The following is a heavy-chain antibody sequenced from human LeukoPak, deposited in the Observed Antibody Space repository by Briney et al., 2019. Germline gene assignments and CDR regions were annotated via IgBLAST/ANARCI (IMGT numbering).Heavy chain of an antibody. D-gene: IGHD5-12*01. J-gene: IGHJ5*02. CDR3: APQQTYSPYNWFDP. V-gene: IGHV3-74*03. CDR2: IHPDGSIT. Sequence: GGSLRLSCVGSGFTISNYWMHWVRHAPGTGLVWVSRIHPDGSITTYADSVKGRFTISRDNAKNTLYLQMNSLRAEDTAVYYCAPQQTYSPYNWFDPGAREPWSPSPQ. CDR1: GFTISNYW.